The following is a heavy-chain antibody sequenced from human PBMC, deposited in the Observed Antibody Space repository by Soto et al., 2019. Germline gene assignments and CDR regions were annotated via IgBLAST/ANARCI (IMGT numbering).Heavy chain of an antibody. J-gene: IGHJ5*02. CDR2: IYYNGSI. D-gene: IGHD3-16*01. CDR1: GASVNSEYFY. Sequence: SETLSLTCTVSGASVNSEYFYCNWIRQPPGKGLELIGCIYYNGSITYNSSLKSRVTISLDPSKNQFSLKLTSVTAADTAVYYGARGIRLIIVGGGMVNSWGQGTLVTVSS. V-gene: IGHV4-61*01. CDR3: ARGIRLIIVGGGMVNS.